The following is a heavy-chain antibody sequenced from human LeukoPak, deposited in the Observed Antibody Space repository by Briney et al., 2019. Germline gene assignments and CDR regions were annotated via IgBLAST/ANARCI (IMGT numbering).Heavy chain of an antibody. Sequence: PSETLSLTCAVYGGSFSGYYWSWIRQPPGKGLEWIGEINHSGSTNYNPSLKSRVTISVDTSKNQFSLKLSSVTAADTAVYYCASGWSGYYIPEYFQHWGQGTLVTVSS. CDR3: ASGWSGYYIPEYFQH. V-gene: IGHV4-34*01. J-gene: IGHJ1*01. D-gene: IGHD3-3*01. CDR1: GGSFSGYY. CDR2: INHSGST.